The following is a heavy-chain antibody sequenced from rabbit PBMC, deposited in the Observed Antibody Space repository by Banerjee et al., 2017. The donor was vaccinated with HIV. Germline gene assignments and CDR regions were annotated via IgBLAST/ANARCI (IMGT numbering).Heavy chain of an antibody. V-gene: IGHV1S47*01. D-gene: IGHD4-1*01. CDR1: GFDFSNYG. CDR3: VRDPRHHVSGWGNRLDL. Sequence: QEHLVESGGGLVQPGGSLKVSCKASGFDFSNYGVSWVRQAPGKGLEWIGYIDPVFGSIHYASWVNGRFTISDHNAQNTLYLQLNSLTAADTATYFCVRDPRHHVSGWGNRLDLWGQGTLVTVS. J-gene: IGHJ3*01. CDR2: IDPVFGSI.